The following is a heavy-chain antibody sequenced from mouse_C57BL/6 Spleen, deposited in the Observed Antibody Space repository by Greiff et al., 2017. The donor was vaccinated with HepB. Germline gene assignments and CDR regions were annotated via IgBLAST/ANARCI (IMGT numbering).Heavy chain of an antibody. CDR1: GYTFTDYY. J-gene: IGHJ3*01. Sequence: EVQLQQSGPELVKPGASVKISCKASGYTFTDYYMNWVKQSHGKSLEWIGDINPNNGGTSYNQKFKGKATLTVDKSSSTAYMELRSLTSEDSAVYYCARSPSLAYWGQGTLVTVSA. CDR2: INPNNGGT. CDR3: ARSPSLAY. V-gene: IGHV1-26*01.